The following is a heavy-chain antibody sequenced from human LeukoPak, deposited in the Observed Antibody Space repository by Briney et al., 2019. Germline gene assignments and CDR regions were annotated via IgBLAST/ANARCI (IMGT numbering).Heavy chain of an antibody. V-gene: IGHV4-38-2*02. CDR3: ASDSGGRRDAFNI. Sequence: SETLSLTCNVSGYSINNGYYWGWIRQPPGKGLEWIGNIFYSGSTYYSPSLRSRVSISVDTSKNQFSLKLTSVTAADTAVYYCASDSGGRRDAFNIWGQGTMVTVSS. CDR2: IFYSGST. J-gene: IGHJ3*02. CDR1: GYSINNGYY. D-gene: IGHD2-8*02.